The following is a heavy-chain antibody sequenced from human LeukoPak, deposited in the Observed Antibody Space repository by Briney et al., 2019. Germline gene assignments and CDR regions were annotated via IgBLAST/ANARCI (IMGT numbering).Heavy chain of an antibody. CDR1: RYSFTSYW. D-gene: IGHD6-6*01. J-gene: IGHJ6*03. V-gene: IGHV5-51*01. CDR3: ARLDPDSSSPGPMDV. Sequence: GESLKISCKGSRYSFTSYWIGWVRQMPGKGLEWMGIIYPGDSDTRYSPSFQGQVTISADKSIGTAYLQWSSLKASDTAMYYCARLDPDSSSPGPMDVWGKGTTVTVSS. CDR2: IYPGDSDT.